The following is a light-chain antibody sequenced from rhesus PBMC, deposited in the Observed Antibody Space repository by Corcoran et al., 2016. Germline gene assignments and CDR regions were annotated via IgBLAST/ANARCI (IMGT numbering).Light chain of an antibody. CDR2: KAS. CDR3: LQCSSSPLT. Sequence: DIQMTQSPSSLSASVGDKVTITCRASPGISSWLAWYQQKPGKAPTLLIYKASSLQSGVPLRFSGRGSGTVFTLTNSSLQPEDFATYSGLQCSSSPLTFGPGTKLDIK. V-gene: IGKV1-22*01. CDR1: PGISSW. J-gene: IGKJ3*01.